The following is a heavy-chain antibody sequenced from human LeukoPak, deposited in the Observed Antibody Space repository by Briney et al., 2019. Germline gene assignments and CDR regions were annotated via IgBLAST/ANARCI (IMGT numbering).Heavy chain of an antibody. V-gene: IGHV3-33*08. CDR1: GFTFSSYG. Sequence: GRSLRLSCAASGFTFSSYGMHWVRQAPGKGLEWVAVIWYDGSNKYYADSVKGRFTISRDNSKNTLYPQMNSLRAEDTAVYYCAREHDILTGYTEDDAFDIWGQGTMVTVSS. CDR2: IWYDGSNK. J-gene: IGHJ3*02. CDR3: AREHDILTGYTEDDAFDI. D-gene: IGHD3-9*01.